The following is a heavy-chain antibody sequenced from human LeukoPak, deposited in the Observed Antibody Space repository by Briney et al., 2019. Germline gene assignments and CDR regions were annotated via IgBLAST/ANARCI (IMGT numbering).Heavy chain of an antibody. V-gene: IGHV3-23*01. D-gene: IGHD3-10*01. CDR2: LSGSGEYT. CDR1: GFTFSSHV. CDR3: AKSRATGTYPGRFDY. J-gene: IGHJ4*02. Sequence: PGGSLRLSCAASGFTFSSHVMSWVRQAPGRGLEWVSSLSGSGEYTFYADSVKGRFTISRDNSRNELFLQMNSLTSGDTAEYYCAKSRATGTYPGRFDYWGQGTLVTVSS.